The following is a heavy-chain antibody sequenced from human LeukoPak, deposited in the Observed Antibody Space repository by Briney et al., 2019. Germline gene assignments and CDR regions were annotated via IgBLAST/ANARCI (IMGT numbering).Heavy chain of an antibody. CDR3: ARSYGSSSGSFEY. J-gene: IGHJ4*02. CDR2: IYPGDSDT. CDR1: GYSFTSYW. D-gene: IGHD6-6*01. V-gene: IGHV5-51*01. Sequence: GGSLQISCQGSGYSFTSYWIGGVRQMPGKGLEGMGVIYPGDSDTRYSPSFQGQVTISADKSISSSYLQWSSLKASDTAMYYCARSYGSSSGSFEYWGQGTLVTVSS.